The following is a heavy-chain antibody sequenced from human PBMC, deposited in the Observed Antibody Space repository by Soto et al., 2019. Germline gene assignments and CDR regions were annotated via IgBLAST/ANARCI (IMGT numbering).Heavy chain of an antibody. V-gene: IGHV3-23*01. D-gene: IGHD1-1*01. CDR1: GFTFSSYA. CDR3: AKEELEPFGHYYYYMDV. Sequence: GGSLRLSCAASGFTFSSYAMSWVRQAPGKGLEWVSAISGSGGSTYYADSVKGRFTISRDNSKNTLYLQMNSLRAEDTAVYYCAKEELEPFGHYYYYMDVWGKGTTVTVSS. J-gene: IGHJ6*03. CDR2: ISGSGGST.